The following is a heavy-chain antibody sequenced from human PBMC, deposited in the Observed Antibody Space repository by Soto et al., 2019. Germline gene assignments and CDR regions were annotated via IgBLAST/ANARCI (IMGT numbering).Heavy chain of an antibody. CDR2: ISGSGGST. J-gene: IGHJ4*02. CDR3: ARDPFGYYVNYFDN. CDR1: GFTFSNYV. D-gene: IGHD1-26*01. Sequence: PGGSLRLSCAASGFTFSNYVMSWVRQAPGKGLEWVSGISGSGGSTYYADSVKGRFTISRDDSKNTLYLQMNSLRAEDTAIFYCARDPFGYYVNYFDNWGQGTLVTVSS. V-gene: IGHV3-23*01.